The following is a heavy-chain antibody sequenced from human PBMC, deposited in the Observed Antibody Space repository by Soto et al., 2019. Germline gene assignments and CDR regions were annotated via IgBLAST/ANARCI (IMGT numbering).Heavy chain of an antibody. CDR1: VGTFSSYA. D-gene: IGHD3-10*01. Sequence: SVKVSCKASVGTFSSYAISWVRQAPGQGLEWMGGIIPIFGTANYAQKFQGRVTITAHESTSTAYMELSSLRSEDTAVYYCARDVSTMVRGVICNWFDPWGQGTLVTVSS. CDR2: IIPIFGTA. V-gene: IGHV1-69*13. CDR3: ARDVSTMVRGVICNWFDP. J-gene: IGHJ5*02.